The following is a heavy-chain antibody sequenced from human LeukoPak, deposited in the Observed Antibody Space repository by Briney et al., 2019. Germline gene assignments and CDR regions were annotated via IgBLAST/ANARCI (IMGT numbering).Heavy chain of an antibody. CDR1: CGSISSDY. CDR3: ARIRHGDYARIDY. Sequence: SETLSLTWTVGCGSISSDYWSVIRQPPGKGLEWGGYIYYSGSTNYNPSLKSRVTMSVDTSKTQFSLKLSSVTAADTAVYYCARIRHGDYARIDYSGPGTLVTVSS. J-gene: IGHJ4*02. CDR2: IYYSGST. V-gene: IGHV4-59*08. D-gene: IGHD4-17*01.